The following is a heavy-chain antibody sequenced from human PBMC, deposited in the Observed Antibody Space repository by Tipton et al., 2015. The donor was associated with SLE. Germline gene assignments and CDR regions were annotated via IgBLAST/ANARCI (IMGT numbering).Heavy chain of an antibody. CDR1: GGSISRSSDY. CDR3: ARTPYGSWSFDY. Sequence: TLSLTCTVSGGSISRSSDYWGWIRQPPGKGLEWIGYIYYSGSTNYNPSLKSRVTISVDTSKNQFSLKLSSVTAADTAVYYCARTPYGSWSFDYWGQGTLVTVSS. D-gene: IGHD3-10*01. CDR2: IYYSGST. V-gene: IGHV4-61*05. J-gene: IGHJ4*02.